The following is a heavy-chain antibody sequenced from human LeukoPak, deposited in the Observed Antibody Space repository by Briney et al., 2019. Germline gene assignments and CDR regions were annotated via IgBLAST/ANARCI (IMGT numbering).Heavy chain of an antibody. D-gene: IGHD2-21*01. Sequence: TGGPLRLSCAASGCTFNEYAMYWVRHTPGKGLGRLALISYDGFDNSDADSVRGRFTISRDNSKNTLYLQMDSLRSEDTAVYYCARDFFPIADSTWYEIGYWGQGTLVTVSS. CDR2: ISYDGFDN. V-gene: IGHV3-30-3*01. CDR3: ARDFFPIADSTWYEIGY. J-gene: IGHJ4*02. CDR1: GCTFNEYA.